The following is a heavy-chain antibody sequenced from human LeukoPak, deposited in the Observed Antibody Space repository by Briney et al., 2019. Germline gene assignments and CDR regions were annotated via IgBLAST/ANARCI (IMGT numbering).Heavy chain of an antibody. V-gene: IGHV3-23*01. Sequence: PGGSLRLSCAASGFTFRTYAMNWVRQAPGKGLEWVSTISGNGGSTYYADSVRGRFTISRDNSKSTLYLQMNSLRAEDTAVYYCAKDYNPPGLMIVVPRGGHWGQGTLVTVSS. D-gene: IGHD2-2*01. J-gene: IGHJ4*02. CDR3: AKDYNPPGLMIVVPRGGH. CDR2: ISGNGGST. CDR1: GFTFRTYA.